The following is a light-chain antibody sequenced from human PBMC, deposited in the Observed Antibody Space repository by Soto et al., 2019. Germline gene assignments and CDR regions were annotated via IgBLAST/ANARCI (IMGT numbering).Light chain of an antibody. J-gene: IGKJ5*01. CDR1: DILSSGF. Sequence: IVLTQSPGILSLSPGQTPTLVCRANDILSSGFLAWYQQRRGQAPRLLIYGASTRDTGIPARVSGGGSETDFILTISSVEPEDCAMDYCQHYENSPITFGPGTRLEIK. V-gene: IGKV3-20*01. CDR2: GAS. CDR3: QHYENSPIT.